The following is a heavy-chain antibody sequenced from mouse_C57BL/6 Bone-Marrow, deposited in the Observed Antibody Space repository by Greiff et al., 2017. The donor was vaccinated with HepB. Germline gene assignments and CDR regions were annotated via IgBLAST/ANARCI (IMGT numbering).Heavy chain of an antibody. Sequence: EVKVVESGGDLVKPGGSLKLSCAASGFTFSSYGMSWVRQTPDKRLEWVATISSGGSYTYYPDSVKGRFTISRVNAKNTLYLQMSSLKSEDTAMYYCARPYDGPFAYWGQGTLVTVSA. J-gene: IGHJ3*01. CDR3: ARPYDGPFAY. D-gene: IGHD2-3*01. V-gene: IGHV5-6*01. CDR1: GFTFSSYG. CDR2: ISSGGSYT.